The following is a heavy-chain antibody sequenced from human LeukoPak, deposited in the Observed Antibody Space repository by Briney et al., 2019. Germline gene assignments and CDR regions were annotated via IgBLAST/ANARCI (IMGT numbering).Heavy chain of an antibody. D-gene: IGHD2-21*02. CDR3: ARAEATYGDTLVYYY. CDR1: GYSFTKYG. Sequence: ASVKVSCKASGYSFTKYGISWLRQAPGQGLEWMGWISGYSGNTNYAPKLQGRVTMTTDTSTSTAYMELRSLTSADTGTYYCARAEATYGDTLVYYYWGQGTLVTVSS. J-gene: IGHJ4*02. V-gene: IGHV1-18*01. CDR2: ISGYSGNT.